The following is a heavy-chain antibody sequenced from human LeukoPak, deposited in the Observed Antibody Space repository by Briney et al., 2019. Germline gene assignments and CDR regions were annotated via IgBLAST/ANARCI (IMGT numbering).Heavy chain of an antibody. Sequence: GGSLRLSCAASGFTFSNYAMSWVRQAPGKGLEWVARIKTKTDGGTTDYAAPVKGRFTISRDDSKNTVYLQMNSLKTEDTALYYCVSQWFDYWGQGTLVTVSS. D-gene: IGHD2-8*01. V-gene: IGHV3-15*01. J-gene: IGHJ4*02. CDR3: VSQWFDY. CDR2: IKTKTDGGTT. CDR1: GFTFSNYA.